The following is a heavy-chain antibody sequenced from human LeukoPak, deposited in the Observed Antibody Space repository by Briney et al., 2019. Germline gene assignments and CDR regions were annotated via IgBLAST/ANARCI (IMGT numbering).Heavy chain of an antibody. J-gene: IGHJ6*03. CDR2: IYDSGST. CDR1: GGSISSYY. CDR3: ARHGYSFGPYYMDV. D-gene: IGHD5-18*01. V-gene: IGHV4-59*08. Sequence: SSETLSLTCTASGGSISSYYWSWIRKSPGKELEWIGYIYDSGSTNFNPSLKSRVSISVDTSKNQFSLRLSSVTAADTAVYYCARHGYSFGPYYMDVWGKGTTITVSS.